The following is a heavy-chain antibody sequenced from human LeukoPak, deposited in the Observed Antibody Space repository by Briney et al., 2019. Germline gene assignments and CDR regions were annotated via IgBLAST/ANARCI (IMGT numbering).Heavy chain of an antibody. CDR1: GGSIGAYY. Sequence: SETLSLTCTVSGGSIGAYYWNWIRQPAGKGLEWIGRIYTSGSANYNPSLKSRVTMSVDTSKNQFSLRLSSVTAADTAVYYCARGHYYDFWSGYYQGWFDPWGQGTLVTVSS. CDR3: ARGHYYDFWSGYYQGWFDP. V-gene: IGHV4-4*07. D-gene: IGHD3-3*01. J-gene: IGHJ5*02. CDR2: IYTSGSA.